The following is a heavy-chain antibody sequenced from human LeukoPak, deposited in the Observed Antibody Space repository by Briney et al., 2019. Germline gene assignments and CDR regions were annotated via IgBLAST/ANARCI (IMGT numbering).Heavy chain of an antibody. V-gene: IGHV3-74*01. D-gene: IGHD3-10*01. J-gene: IGHJ4*02. CDR1: GFTFSSYW. CDR3: AKVWGVWFGELTFDY. Sequence: PGGSLRLSCAASGFTFSSYWMHWVRQAPGKGLVWVSRINRDGSRTSYADSVKGRFTISRDNAKNTLYLQMNSLRAEDTAVYYCAKVWGVWFGELTFDYWGQGTLVTVSS. CDR2: INRDGSRT.